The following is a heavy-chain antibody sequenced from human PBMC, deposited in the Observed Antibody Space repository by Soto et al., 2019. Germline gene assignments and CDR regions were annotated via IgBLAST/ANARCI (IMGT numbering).Heavy chain of an antibody. D-gene: IGHD3-22*01. CDR2: ISSSSSYI. CDR3: ARDTSDSSGSGFDY. V-gene: IGHV3-21*01. CDR1: GFTFSSYS. J-gene: IGHJ4*02. Sequence: PVGSLRLSCAASGFTFSSYSMNWVRQAPGKGLEWVSSISSSSSYIYYADSVKGRFTISRDNAKNSLYLQMNSLRAEDTAVYYCARDTSDSSGSGFDYCGQRTLVTVSS.